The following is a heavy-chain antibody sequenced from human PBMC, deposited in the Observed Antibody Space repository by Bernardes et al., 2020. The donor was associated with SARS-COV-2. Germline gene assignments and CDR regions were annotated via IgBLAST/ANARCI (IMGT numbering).Heavy chain of an antibody. J-gene: IGHJ6*02. D-gene: IGHD4-17*01. Sequence: GGSLRLSCVASEFSISNYWMHWVRQAPGKGLVWVSRISPDGNTRDYADSVKGRFTISRDNVKNTLYLQMNSLRAEDTAVYYCAGSQATVTTLHYYGMDVWGQGTTVTVSS. CDR2: ISPDGNTR. CDR3: AGSQATVTTLHYYGMDV. V-gene: IGHV3-74*01. CDR1: EFSISNYW.